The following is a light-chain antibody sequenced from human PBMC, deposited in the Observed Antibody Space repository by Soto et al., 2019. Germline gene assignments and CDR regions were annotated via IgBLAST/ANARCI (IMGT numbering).Light chain of an antibody. CDR1: SSDVGGYEY. CDR2: EVR. J-gene: IGLJ1*01. CDR3: CSYGGGSTEV. V-gene: IGLV2-14*01. Sequence: QSALTQPASDSGSPGQSITISCTGTSSDVGGYEYVSWYQRHPGKAPKLMIYEVRERPSGVSSRFSGSQSGNTASLTISGLQAEDAADYYCCSYGGGSTEVFGIGTQVTVL.